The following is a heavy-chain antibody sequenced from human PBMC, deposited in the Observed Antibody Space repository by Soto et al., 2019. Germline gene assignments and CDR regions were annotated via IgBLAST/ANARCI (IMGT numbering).Heavy chain of an antibody. CDR1: GFSFSNYG. D-gene: IGHD1-26*01. Sequence: EVQLLESGGGLVQPGGSLRLSCAASGFSFSNYGMTWVRQAPGEGLECVSRISGSGGSTYNADSVKGRFTISRDNSKNMLYLQMNSLRAEDTAVYYCAKFGSLGVVTGYFDYWGQGILVTVSS. CDR2: ISGSGGST. CDR3: AKFGSLGVVTGYFDY. V-gene: IGHV3-23*01. J-gene: IGHJ4*02.